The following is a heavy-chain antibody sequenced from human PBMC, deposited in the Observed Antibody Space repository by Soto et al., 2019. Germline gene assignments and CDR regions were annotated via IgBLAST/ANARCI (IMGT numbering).Heavy chain of an antibody. Sequence: QVQLVQSGAEVKKPGSSVKVSCKASGGTFSNYAISWVRQAPGQGLEWMGGIIPIFGTATYAQQFQGRVTITADESTSTAYMELSSLRSQDTAVYYCARDLPTAAASEAFQRWGQGTLVIVSS. CDR1: GGTFSNYA. CDR2: IIPIFGTA. D-gene: IGHD2-2*01. CDR3: ARDLPTAAASEAFQR. J-gene: IGHJ1*01. V-gene: IGHV1-69*12.